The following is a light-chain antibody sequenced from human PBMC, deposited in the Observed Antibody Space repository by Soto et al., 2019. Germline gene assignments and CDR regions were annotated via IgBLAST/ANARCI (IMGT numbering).Light chain of an antibody. CDR1: QIISTY. V-gene: IGKV1-39*01. CDR2: RAS. CDR3: QQSYTSPPWT. Sequence: IWMTQSPSLLSASTGDRVTISCRASQIISTYLNWYQQKPGTAPRLVSSRASSVKSGVPPRFSGSGSGRDFTLTISSLRPEDIATYFCQQSYTSPPWTFGQGTKVDIK. J-gene: IGKJ1*01.